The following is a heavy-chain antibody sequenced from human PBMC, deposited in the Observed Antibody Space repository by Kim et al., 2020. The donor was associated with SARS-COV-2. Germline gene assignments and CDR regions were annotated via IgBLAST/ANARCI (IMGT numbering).Heavy chain of an antibody. Sequence: SETLSLTCNVSDGSINSGGFYWSWVRQHPGKGLEWIGYISYNGNPYYNPSFKSRVTISVAASKRHFSLKLSSVTAADTAVYYCARDLHPLWG. CDR3: ARDLHPL. CDR1: DGSINSGGFY. J-gene: IGHJ2*01. V-gene: IGHV4-31*03. CDR2: ISYNGNP.